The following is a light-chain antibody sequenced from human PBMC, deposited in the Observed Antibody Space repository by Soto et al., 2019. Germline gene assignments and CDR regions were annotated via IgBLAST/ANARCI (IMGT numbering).Light chain of an antibody. J-gene: IGKJ2*01. V-gene: IGKV3-15*01. CDR1: QSVSSN. CDR2: GAS. Sequence: EMVMTQSPATLSVSPGERAALSCRASQSVSSNFAWYQQKPGQAPRLLIYGASTRATGIPARFSGSGSGTEFTLTISSLQSEDFEVYYCQQYNKWPYTFGQGTKLEIQ. CDR3: QQYNKWPYT.